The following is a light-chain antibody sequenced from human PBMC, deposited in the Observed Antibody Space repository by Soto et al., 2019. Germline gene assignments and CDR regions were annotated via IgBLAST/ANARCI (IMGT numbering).Light chain of an antibody. V-gene: IGKV3-15*01. CDR2: GAS. J-gene: IGKJ1*01. CDR3: QQYNNGPRT. Sequence: EIVMTQSPATLSVSPGERATLSCRTSQSVSTNLAWYQQKPGQAPRLLFYGASTRATGIPARFSGSGSGTEFTFTISSLQSEDFAVYYCQQYNNGPRTFGQGTKVDIK. CDR1: QSVSTN.